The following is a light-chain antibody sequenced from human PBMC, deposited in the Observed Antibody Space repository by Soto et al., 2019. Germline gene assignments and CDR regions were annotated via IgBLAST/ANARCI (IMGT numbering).Light chain of an antibody. V-gene: IGKV1-39*01. CDR2: AAS. CDR3: QHSYSTPPT. CDR1: QSISSY. J-gene: IGKJ1*01. Sequence: DIQMTQSPSSLSASVGDRVTITCRASQSISSYLNWYQQKPGKAPKLLIYAASSLQSGVPSRFSGSGSGTDFTLTISSLQPEDFATYYCQHSYSTPPTFRQGTKVNIK.